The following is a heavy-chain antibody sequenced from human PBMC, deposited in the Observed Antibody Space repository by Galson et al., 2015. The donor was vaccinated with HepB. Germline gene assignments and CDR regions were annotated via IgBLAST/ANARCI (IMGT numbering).Heavy chain of an antibody. CDR2: ISAYNGST. CDR3: ARDKYRISFRNYCYFGMDV. V-gene: IGHV1-18*04. D-gene: IGHD6-6*01. J-gene: IGHJ6*02. CDR1: GYTFSNYG. Sequence: SVKVSCKASGYTFSNYGITWVRQAPGQGLEWMGWISAYNGSTNYAQEFQGRVSMTTDTSTSTAYMELRSLKSDDTALYYCARDKYRISFRNYCYFGMDVWGQGTTVTVSS.